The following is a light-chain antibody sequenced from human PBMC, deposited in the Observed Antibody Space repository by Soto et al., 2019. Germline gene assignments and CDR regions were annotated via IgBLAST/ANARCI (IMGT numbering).Light chain of an antibody. Sequence: QSALTQPPSASGSPGQSVTISCTGTSSDVGGYQYVSWYQQHPGKAPKLMIYGVTKRPSGVPDRFSGSKSGTSASLAITGLLAEDEADYYCQSYDRHLITPVVFGGGTKVTVL. CDR3: QSYDRHLITPVV. V-gene: IGLV2-8*01. CDR2: GVT. J-gene: IGLJ2*01. CDR1: SSDVGGYQY.